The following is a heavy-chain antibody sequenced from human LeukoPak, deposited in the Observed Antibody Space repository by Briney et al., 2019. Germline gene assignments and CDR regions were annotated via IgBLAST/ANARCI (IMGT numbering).Heavy chain of an antibody. CDR2: INPNSGGT. J-gene: IGHJ4*02. V-gene: IGHV1-2*02. CDR1: GYTFTGYY. Sequence: GASVKVSCKASGYTFTGYYRHWVRQAPGQGLEWMGWINPNSGGTNYAQKFQGRVTMTRDTSISTAYMELSRLRSDDTAVYYCATNILAAGDYFDYWGQGTLVTVSS. CDR3: ATNILAAGDYFDY. D-gene: IGHD6-13*01.